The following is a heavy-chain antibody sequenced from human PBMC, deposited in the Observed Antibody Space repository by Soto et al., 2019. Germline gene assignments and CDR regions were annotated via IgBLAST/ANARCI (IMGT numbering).Heavy chain of an antibody. D-gene: IGHD3-3*01. V-gene: IGHV3-33*01. Sequence: QVQLVESGGGVVQPGRSLRLSCAASGFTFSSYGMHWVRQAPGKGLEWVAVIWYDGSNKYYADSVKGRFTISRDNSKNTLYLQMNRLRAEDKAVYYCAREDSLEAFDIWGQGTMVTVSS. CDR1: GFTFSSYG. CDR3: AREDSLEAFDI. J-gene: IGHJ3*02. CDR2: IWYDGSNK.